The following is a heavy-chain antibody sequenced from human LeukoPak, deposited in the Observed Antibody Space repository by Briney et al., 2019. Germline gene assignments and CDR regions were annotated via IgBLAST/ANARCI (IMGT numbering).Heavy chain of an antibody. CDR2: ISYTGTT. D-gene: IGHD3-22*01. CDR3: ARDLDYYDSSGSLDAFDI. CDR1: GGSLNFFY. J-gene: IGHJ3*02. V-gene: IGHV4-59*01. Sequence: PSETLSLTCTVSGGSLNFFYWSWIRQPPGKGLEWIGYISYTGTTNYNPSLKSRVTISVDTSKNQFSLKLSSVTAADTAVYYCARDLDYYDSSGSLDAFDIWGQGTMVTVSS.